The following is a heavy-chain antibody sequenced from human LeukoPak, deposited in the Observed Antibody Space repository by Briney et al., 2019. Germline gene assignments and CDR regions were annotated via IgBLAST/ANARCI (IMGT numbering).Heavy chain of an antibody. D-gene: IGHD3-22*01. CDR2: ITTSSSYT. CDR3: AKFRMYYDSIFGDY. J-gene: IGHJ4*02. CDR1: GFSFSNYN. V-gene: IGHV3-21*04. Sequence: GGSLRLSCEASGFSFSNYNMDWVRQTPGKGLEWISSITTSSSYTFYADSVKGRFTISRDNAKNSLYLQMNSLRAEDTAVYYCAKFRMYYDSIFGDYWGQGTLVTVSS.